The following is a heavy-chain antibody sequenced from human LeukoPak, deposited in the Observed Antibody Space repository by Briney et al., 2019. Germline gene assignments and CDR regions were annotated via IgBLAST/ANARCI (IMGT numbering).Heavy chain of an antibody. CDR2: IYSGGST. V-gene: IGHV3-53*01. Sequence: PGGSLRLSCAASGFTVSSNYMSWVRQAPGKGLEWVSVIYSGGSTYYADSVKGRFTISRDNSKNTLYLQMNSLRAEDTAVYYCARDTLSQGPDAFDIWGQGTMVTVSS. CDR1: GFTVSSNY. J-gene: IGHJ3*02. CDR3: ARDTLSQGPDAFDI. D-gene: IGHD2/OR15-2a*01.